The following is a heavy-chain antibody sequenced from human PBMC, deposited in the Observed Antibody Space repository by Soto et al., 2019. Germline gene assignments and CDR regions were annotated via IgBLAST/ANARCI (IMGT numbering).Heavy chain of an antibody. D-gene: IGHD2-2*01. CDR1: GCSISSSSYY. V-gene: IGHV4-39*01. J-gene: IGHJ5*02. CDR2: IYYSGST. CDR3: ARHAIQGWFDP. Sequence: NPSETLSLTYTVSGCSISSSSYYWGWIRQPPGKGLEWIGSIYYSGSTYYNPSLKSRVTISVDTSKNQFSLKLSSVTAADPAVYYCARHAIQGWFDPWGQGTLVTVSS.